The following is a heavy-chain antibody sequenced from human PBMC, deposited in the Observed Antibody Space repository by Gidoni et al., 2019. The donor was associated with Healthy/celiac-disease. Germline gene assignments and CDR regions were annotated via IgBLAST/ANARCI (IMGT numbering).Heavy chain of an antibody. J-gene: IGHJ3*02. CDR1: GFSLSTSGVG. CDR2: IYWDDDK. CDR3: AHGSVVAATGDAFDI. V-gene: IGHV2-5*02. Sequence: QITLKESGPTLVKPTQTLTLTCTFSGFSLSTSGVGVGWIRQPPGKALEWLALIYWDDDKRYSPSLKSRLTITKDTSKNQVVLTMTNMDPVDTATYYCAHGSVVAATGDAFDIWGQGTMVTVSS. D-gene: IGHD2-15*01.